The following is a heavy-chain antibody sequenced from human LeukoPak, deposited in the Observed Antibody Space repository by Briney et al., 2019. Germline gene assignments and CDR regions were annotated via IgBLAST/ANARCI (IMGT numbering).Heavy chain of an antibody. CDR2: VNRDGSET. Sequence: GGSLRLSCAASGFALSSHWMTWVRQVPGRGPEWVANVNRDGSETYYLDSVKGRFTISIDNAKNSLYLQMNSLRAEDTALYHCARNNGMDVWGQGTTVIVSS. J-gene: IGHJ6*02. V-gene: IGHV3-7*03. CDR3: ARNNGMDV. CDR1: GFALSSHW.